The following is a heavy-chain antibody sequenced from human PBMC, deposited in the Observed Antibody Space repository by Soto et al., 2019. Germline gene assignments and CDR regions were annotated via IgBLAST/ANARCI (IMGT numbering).Heavy chain of an antibody. CDR3: ARRYGVYFDY. V-gene: IGHV4-59*08. J-gene: IGHJ4*02. Sequence: SETLSLTCTVSGGSISSYGWSWIRQPPGKGLEWIGYIYYSGSTNYNPSLKSRVTISVDTSKNQFSLKLSSVTAADTAVYYCARRYGVYFDYWGQGTLLTVSS. D-gene: IGHD4-17*01. CDR2: IYYSGST. CDR1: GGSISSYG.